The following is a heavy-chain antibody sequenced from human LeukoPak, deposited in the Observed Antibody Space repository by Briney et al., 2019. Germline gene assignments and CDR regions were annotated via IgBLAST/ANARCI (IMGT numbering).Heavy chain of an antibody. CDR1: GFTFSSYS. Sequence: GGSLRLSCVASGFTFSSYSMNWVRQAPGKGLEWVSSISGSSSYIYYADSVKGRFTISRDNAKNSLYLQMNSLRAEDTGVYYCARDPPNGYRSSIRCPSFDIWGQGTMVTVSS. V-gene: IGHV3-21*01. CDR3: ARDPPNGYRSSIRCPSFDI. CDR2: ISGSSSYI. J-gene: IGHJ3*02. D-gene: IGHD2-2*03.